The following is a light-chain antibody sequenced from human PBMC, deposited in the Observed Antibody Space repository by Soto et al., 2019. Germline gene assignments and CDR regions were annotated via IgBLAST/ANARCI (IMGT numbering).Light chain of an antibody. Sequence: QSVLTQPPSASGTPGQRVTISCSGSSSNIGSNTVNWYQQLPGTAPKLLICSNNQRPSGVPDRFSGYKSGTSASLAISGLQSEDEADYYCAAWEDRLNGVVFGGGTQLTVL. V-gene: IGLV1-44*01. CDR3: AAWEDRLNGVV. CDR2: SNN. J-gene: IGLJ2*01. CDR1: SSNIGSNT.